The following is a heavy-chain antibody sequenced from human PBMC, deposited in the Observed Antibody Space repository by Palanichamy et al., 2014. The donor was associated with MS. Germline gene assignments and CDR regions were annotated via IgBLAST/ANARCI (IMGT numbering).Heavy chain of an antibody. Sequence: QVRLVQSGAEVKEPGASVKVSCKASGYTFIAYYIHWVRQAPGQGLEWLSIINPSSGSTTYAQKFQGRVTLTWDTSASTVFLEMRSLKSEDTAVYYCARSGSHPQPPDFWGQGTLVTVSS. CDR3: ARSGSHPQPPDF. CDR1: GYTFIAYY. V-gene: IGHV1-46*01. CDR2: INPSSGST. J-gene: IGHJ4*02. D-gene: IGHD1-26*01.